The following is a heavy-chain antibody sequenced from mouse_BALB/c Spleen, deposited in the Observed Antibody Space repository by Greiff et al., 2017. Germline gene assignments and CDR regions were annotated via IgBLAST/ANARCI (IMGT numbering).Heavy chain of an antibody. D-gene: IGHD2-4*01. V-gene: IGHV3-6*02. CDR3: ARERGYDYDYAMDY. CDR1: GYSITSGYY. CDR2: ISYDGSN. J-gene: IGHJ4*01. Sequence: EVQLQESGPGLVKPSQSLSLTCSVTGYSITSGYYWNWIRQFPGNKLEWMGYISYDGSNNYNPSLKNRISITRDTSKNQFFLKLNSVTTEDTATYYCARERGYDYDYAMDYWGQGTSVTVSS.